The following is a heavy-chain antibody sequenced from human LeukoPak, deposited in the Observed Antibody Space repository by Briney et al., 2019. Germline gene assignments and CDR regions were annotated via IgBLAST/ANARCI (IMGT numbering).Heavy chain of an antibody. Sequence: GGSLRLSCAASGFTFSSYSMNWVRQAPGKGLEWVSYISSSSSTIYYADSVKGRFTISRDNAKNSLYLQMNSLRAEDTAVYYCARGPLGGTVVTPGYYYGMDVWGQGTTVTVSS. D-gene: IGHD4-23*01. CDR1: GFTFSSYS. J-gene: IGHJ6*02. CDR2: ISSSSSTI. V-gene: IGHV3-48*04. CDR3: ARGPLGGTVVTPGYYYGMDV.